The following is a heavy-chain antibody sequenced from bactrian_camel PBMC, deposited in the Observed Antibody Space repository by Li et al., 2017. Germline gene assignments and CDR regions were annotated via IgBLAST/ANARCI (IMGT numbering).Heavy chain of an antibody. J-gene: IGHJ4*01. CDR2: VFPGAGVT. V-gene: IGHV3S1*01. D-gene: IGHD3*01. Sequence: HVQLVESGGGSVEAGGSLTLSCTASGYTYVSYCLGWFRQAPGKEREGVAAVFPGAGVTYYADSVKGRFTISRDAKNNVVWLQMNHLKAEDTAMYFCATGAPGNSRYALDLRAYSYFGQGTQVTVS. CDR3: ATGAPGNSRYALDLRAYSY. CDR1: GYTYVSYC.